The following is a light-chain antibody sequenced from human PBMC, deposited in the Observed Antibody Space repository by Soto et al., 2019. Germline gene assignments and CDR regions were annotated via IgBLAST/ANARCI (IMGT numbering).Light chain of an antibody. CDR3: QQRMNWPLT. V-gene: IGKV3-11*01. J-gene: IGKJ4*01. Sequence: EIVLTQSPATLSLSPGGRATLSCRASQTVTNHLAWYQQKAGQAPRLLIFDASTRASGIPPRFSGGGSGTDFTLTISRVDPDDFAVYYCQQRMNWPLTFGVGTKVDIK. CDR2: DAS. CDR1: QTVTNH.